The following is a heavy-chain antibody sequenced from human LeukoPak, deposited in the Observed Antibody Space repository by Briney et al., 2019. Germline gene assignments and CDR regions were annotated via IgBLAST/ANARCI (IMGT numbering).Heavy chain of an antibody. CDR3: ARAACSWSCFDY. CDR2: ILTGNGNT. Sequence: ASVKVSCKASGYTFTSYAIQWVRQAPGQRLEWMGWILTGNGNTKYSQKFQDRVTITRDTSASTVYMELSSLRSEDTAVYYCARAACSWSCFDYWGQGILVTVSS. D-gene: IGHD2-15*01. V-gene: IGHV1-3*04. CDR1: GYTFTSYA. J-gene: IGHJ4*02.